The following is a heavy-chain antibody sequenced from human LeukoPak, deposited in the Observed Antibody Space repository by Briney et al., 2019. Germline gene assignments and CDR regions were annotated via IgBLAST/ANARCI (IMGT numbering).Heavy chain of an antibody. CDR2: IYYSGST. CDR3: ARGGYYDILTGYYNAPFSY. J-gene: IGHJ4*02. Sequence: PSETLSLTCTVSGGSISTTGYYWAWIRQPPGKGLEWIASIYYSGSTYYNSSLKSRVTISVDTSRNQFSLKLSSVTAADAAVYYCARGGYYDILTGYYNAPFSYWGQGTLVTVSS. V-gene: IGHV4-39*07. D-gene: IGHD3-9*01. CDR1: GGSISTTGYY.